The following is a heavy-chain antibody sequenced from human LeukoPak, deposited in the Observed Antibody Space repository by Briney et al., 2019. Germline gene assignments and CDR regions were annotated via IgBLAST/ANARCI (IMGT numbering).Heavy chain of an antibody. CDR3: ASQDGDYYDSSGYYPLDY. J-gene: IGHJ4*02. D-gene: IGHD3-22*01. Sequence: ASVTVSCTASGYTFTGYYMHWVRQAPGQGLEWMGWINPNSGGTNYAQKFQGRVTMTRDTSISTAYMELSRLRSDDTAVYYCASQDGDYYDSSGYYPLDYWGQGTLVTVSS. V-gene: IGHV1-2*02. CDR1: GYTFTGYY. CDR2: INPNSGGT.